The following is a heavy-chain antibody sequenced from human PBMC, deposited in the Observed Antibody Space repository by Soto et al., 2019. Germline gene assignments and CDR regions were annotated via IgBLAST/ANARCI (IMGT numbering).Heavy chain of an antibody. CDR1: GGTFNTYA. Sequence: QVQLVQSGAEMKKPGSSVKVSCQSSGGTFNTYAMNWVRQAPGQGPEWMGDISPMFGAANYAPKFQGRVTNTADESTGTSYMPLSSLTSEDTALYFCAREVQVHTPAFVYWGQGTLVTVSS. CDR2: ISPMFGAA. J-gene: IGHJ4*02. D-gene: IGHD3-10*01. CDR3: AREVQVHTPAFVY. V-gene: IGHV1-69*19.